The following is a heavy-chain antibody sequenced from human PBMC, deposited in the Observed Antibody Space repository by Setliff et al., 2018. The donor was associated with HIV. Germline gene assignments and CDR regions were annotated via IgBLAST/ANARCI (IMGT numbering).Heavy chain of an antibody. CDR1: GFTFSSSW. J-gene: IGHJ6*04. CDR2: IKEDGSEK. Sequence: PGGSLRLSCAASGFTFSSSWMSWVRHAPGKGLEWVANIKEDGSEKYYVDSVKGRYTFSRDNAKNSLYLQMNTLRAEDTAVYYCLVAVEEDVWGKGTTVTVSS. D-gene: IGHD5-12*01. V-gene: IGHV3-7*02. CDR3: LVAVEEDV.